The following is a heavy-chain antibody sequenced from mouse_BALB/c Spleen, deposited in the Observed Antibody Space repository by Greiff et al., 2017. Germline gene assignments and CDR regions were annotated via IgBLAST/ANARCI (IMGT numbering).Heavy chain of an antibody. CDR2: IWSGGST. CDR1: GFSLTSYG. D-gene: IGHD2-4*01. V-gene: IGHV2-2*02. CDR3: ARGGYDYNYYAMDY. Sequence: QVHVKQSGPGLVQPSQSLSITCTVSGFSLTSYGVHWVRQSPGKGLEWLGVIWSGGSTDYNAAFISRLSISKDNSKSQVFFKMNSLQANDTAIYYCARGGYDYNYYAMDYWGQGTSVTVSS. J-gene: IGHJ4*01.